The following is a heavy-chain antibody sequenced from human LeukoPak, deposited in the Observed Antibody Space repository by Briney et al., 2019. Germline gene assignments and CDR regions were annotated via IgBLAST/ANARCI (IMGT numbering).Heavy chain of an antibody. CDR1: GYSISSGYY. J-gene: IGHJ4*02. CDR2: IHQSGAT. V-gene: IGHV4-38-2*02. Sequence: SSETLSLTCTVSGYSISSGYYWGWIRQPPGKGLEWIGSIHQSGATYYNPSLKSRVTISVDTSKNQFSLKLSSVTAADTAVYYCAGGNDFDYWGQGTLVTVSS. D-gene: IGHD1-1*01. CDR3: AGGNDFDY.